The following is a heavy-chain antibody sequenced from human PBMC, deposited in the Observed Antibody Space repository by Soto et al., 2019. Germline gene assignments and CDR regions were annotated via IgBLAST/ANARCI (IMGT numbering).Heavy chain of an antibody. CDR2: MNPNSGNT. D-gene: IGHD3-22*01. CDR3: ARDNYYDSSGPYGCDY. CDR1: GYTFTSYD. J-gene: IGHJ4*02. V-gene: IGHV1-8*01. Sequence: GASVKVSCKASGYTFTSYDINWVRQATGQGLEWMGWMNPNSGNTGYAQKFQGRVTMTRNTSISTAYMELNSLRAEDTAVYYCARDNYYDSSGPYGCDYWGQGTLVTVSS.